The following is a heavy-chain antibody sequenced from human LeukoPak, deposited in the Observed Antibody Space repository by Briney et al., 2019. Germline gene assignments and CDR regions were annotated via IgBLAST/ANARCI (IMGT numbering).Heavy chain of an antibody. D-gene: IGHD1-26*01. Sequence: GGSLKLSCAASGFTFSGSAMHWVRQASGKGLEWVGRIRSKANSYATAYAASVKGRFTISRDDSKNTAYLQVNSLKTEDTAVYYCTMRPPATRYSGXSEXFDIWGQGTMVTVSS. V-gene: IGHV3-73*01. CDR1: GFTFSGSA. CDR2: IRSKANSYAT. J-gene: IGHJ3*02. CDR3: TMRPPATRYSGXSEXFDI.